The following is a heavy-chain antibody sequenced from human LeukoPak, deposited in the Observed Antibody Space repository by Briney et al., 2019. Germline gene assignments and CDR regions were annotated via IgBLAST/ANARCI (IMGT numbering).Heavy chain of an antibody. J-gene: IGHJ3*02. Sequence: PGGSLRLSCAASGFTFSSYSMNWVRQAPGKGLEWVSYISSTSRSIYYAASVKGRFTISRDNAKNSLYLQMNSLRDEDTAVYYCARGLGYCGGDCYRASDIWGQGTMVTVSS. CDR3: ARGLGYCGGDCYRASDI. CDR1: GFTFSSYS. D-gene: IGHD2-21*01. V-gene: IGHV3-48*02. CDR2: ISSTSRSI.